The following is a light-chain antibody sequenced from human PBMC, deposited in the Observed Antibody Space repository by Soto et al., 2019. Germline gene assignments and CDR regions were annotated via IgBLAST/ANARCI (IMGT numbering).Light chain of an antibody. J-gene: IGLJ3*02. CDR2: EGS. Sequence: QSALTQPASVSGSPGQSITIPCTGTSSDVGSYNLVSWYQQHPGKAPKVMIYEGSKRPSGVSNRFSGSKSGNTASLTISGLQAEDEADYYCCSYAGSKTWVFGGGTKLTVL. CDR3: CSYAGSKTWV. CDR1: SSDVGSYNL. V-gene: IGLV2-23*01.